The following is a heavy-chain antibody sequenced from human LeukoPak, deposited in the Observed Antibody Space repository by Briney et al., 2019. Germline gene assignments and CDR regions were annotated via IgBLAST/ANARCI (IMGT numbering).Heavy chain of an antibody. J-gene: IGHJ5*02. Sequence: GESLKISCEGFGNTFSTYWIGWVRQMPGIGLEWMGIIKPDDSLTLYSPSFQGQVTISADKSISTAYLQWSSLKASDTAIYYCACRKFHNTWSDPWGQGTLVTVSS. CDR2: IKPDDSLT. D-gene: IGHD1-14*01. CDR3: ACRKFHNTWSDP. V-gene: IGHV5-51*01. CDR1: GNTFSTYW.